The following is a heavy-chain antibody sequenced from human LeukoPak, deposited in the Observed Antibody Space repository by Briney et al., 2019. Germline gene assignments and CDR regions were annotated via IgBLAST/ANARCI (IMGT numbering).Heavy chain of an antibody. CDR2: INPNSGGT. CDR3: ARDGHYGSGHVDY. CDR1: GYTFTVFY. D-gene: IGHD3-10*01. Sequence: GASVKVSCKASGYTFTVFYMQWVRQAPGQGLEWMGWINPNSGGTYSAQEFQGRVTMTRDTSTSTAYMELRSLRSDDTAVYYCARDGHYGSGHVDYWGQGTLVTVSS. V-gene: IGHV1-2*02. J-gene: IGHJ4*02.